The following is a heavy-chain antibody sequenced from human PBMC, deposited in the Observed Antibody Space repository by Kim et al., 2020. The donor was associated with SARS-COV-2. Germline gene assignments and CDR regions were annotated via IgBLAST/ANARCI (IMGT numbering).Heavy chain of an antibody. V-gene: IGHV1-69*04. Sequence: SVKVSCKASGGTFSSYAISWVRQAPGQGLEWMGRIIPILGIANYAQKFQGRVTITADKSTSTAYMELSSLRSEDTAVYYCARASTGTYYYYYMDVWGKGTTVTVSS. CDR1: GGTFSSYA. CDR3: ARASTGTYYYYYMDV. D-gene: IGHD3-9*01. J-gene: IGHJ6*03. CDR2: IIPILGIA.